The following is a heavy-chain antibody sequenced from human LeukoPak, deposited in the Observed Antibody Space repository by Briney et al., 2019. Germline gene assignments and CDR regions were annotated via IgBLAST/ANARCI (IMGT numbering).Heavy chain of an antibody. Sequence: PSETLSLTCTVSGGSISSYYWSWIRQPPGKGLEWIGYIYYSGSTNYNPSLKSRVTISVDTSKNQFSLKLSSVTAADTAVYYCARYIRSYDFWSGYPHYYMDVWGKGTMVTVSS. D-gene: IGHD3-3*01. CDR2: IYYSGST. CDR3: ARYIRSYDFWSGYPHYYMDV. J-gene: IGHJ6*03. CDR1: GGSISSYY. V-gene: IGHV4-59*01.